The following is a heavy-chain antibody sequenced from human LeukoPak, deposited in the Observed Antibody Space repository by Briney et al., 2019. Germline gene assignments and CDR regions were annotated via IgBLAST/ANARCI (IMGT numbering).Heavy chain of an antibody. CDR3: AKGHRGYSSSWYDY. V-gene: IGHV3-23*01. J-gene: IGHJ4*02. D-gene: IGHD6-13*01. CDR2: ISGSGATT. Sequence: GGSLRLSCAASGFSFSGYAMSWVRQAPGKGLEWVSSISGSGATTYYADSVTGRFTISRDNSKNTVYLQLNTPRAEDTGAYYCAKGHRGYSSSWYDYWGQGTLVTVSS. CDR1: GFSFSGYA.